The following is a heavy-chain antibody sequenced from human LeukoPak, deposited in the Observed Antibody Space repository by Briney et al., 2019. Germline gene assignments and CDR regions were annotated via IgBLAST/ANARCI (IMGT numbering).Heavy chain of an antibody. Sequence: SETPSLTCTVSGDSISSSSYYWGWNRQPPGKGLEWIGSIYYFGNTYYNPSLKSRVTISVDTSKNQYSLKLSSVTAADTAVYYCARFYRSSFDYWGQGTLVTVSS. CDR1: GDSISSSSYY. CDR2: IYYFGNT. D-gene: IGHD1-14*01. J-gene: IGHJ4*02. CDR3: ARFYRSSFDY. V-gene: IGHV4-39*07.